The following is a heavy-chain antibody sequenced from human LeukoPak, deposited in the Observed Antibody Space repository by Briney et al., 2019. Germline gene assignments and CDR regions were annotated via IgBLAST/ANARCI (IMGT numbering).Heavy chain of an antibody. V-gene: IGHV3-21*01. CDR3: ARAEQET. CDR1: GFTFTSYV. J-gene: IGHJ4*02. Sequence: GGSLRLSCAASGFTFTSYVTNWVRQAPGKGLEWVSSISSTSSDIYYADSVRGRFTISRDNAKKSVYLQMNSLRAEDTAVYYCARAEQETWGQGTLVTVSS. CDR2: ISSTSSDI. D-gene: IGHD1/OR15-1a*01.